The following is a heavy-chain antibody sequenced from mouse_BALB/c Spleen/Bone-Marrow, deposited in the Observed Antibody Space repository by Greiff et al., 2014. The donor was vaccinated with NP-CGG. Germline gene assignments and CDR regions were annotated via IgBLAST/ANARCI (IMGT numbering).Heavy chain of an antibody. Sequence: EVNLVESGGDLVKPGGSLKLSCAASGFTFSNYGMSWVRQTPDKRLEWVATISSGGSYTYYPDSVKGRFTISRDNAKNTLYLRMSSLKSEDTAMYYCARRDGGPMDYWGQGTSVTVSS. J-gene: IGHJ4*01. CDR3: ARRDGGPMDY. D-gene: IGHD2-3*01. CDR1: GFTFSNYG. V-gene: IGHV5-6*02. CDR2: ISSGGSYT.